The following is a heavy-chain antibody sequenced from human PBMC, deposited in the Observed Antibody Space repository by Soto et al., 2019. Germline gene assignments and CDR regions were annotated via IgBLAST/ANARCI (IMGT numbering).Heavy chain of an antibody. Sequence: QITLNESGPTVVRPTETLTLTCRSSGFSLTTSGVGVGWIRQSPGKAPEWLALIYWDDDKRYSASLKSRLTITNATTKNQVVLTVSDLDPTDTATYYCAHRVLRTVFGLVTTTAIYFDFWGQGTPVAVSS. J-gene: IGHJ4*02. D-gene: IGHD3-3*01. V-gene: IGHV2-5*02. CDR1: GFSLTTSGVG. CDR2: IYWDDDK. CDR3: AHRVLRTVFGLVTTTAIYFDF.